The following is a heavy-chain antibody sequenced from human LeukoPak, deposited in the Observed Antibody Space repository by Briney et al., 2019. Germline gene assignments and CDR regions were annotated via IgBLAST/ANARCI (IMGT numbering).Heavy chain of an antibody. Sequence: SETLPLTCTVSGGSISSYYWSWIRQPPGKGLEWMGYIYYSGSTNYNPSLKSRVTISVDTSKNQFSLKLSSVTAADTAVYYCARARESSSGYYPPLPDYWGQGTLVTVSS. CDR3: ARARESSSGYYPPLPDY. D-gene: IGHD3-22*01. J-gene: IGHJ4*02. CDR2: IYYSGST. V-gene: IGHV4-59*01. CDR1: GGSISSYY.